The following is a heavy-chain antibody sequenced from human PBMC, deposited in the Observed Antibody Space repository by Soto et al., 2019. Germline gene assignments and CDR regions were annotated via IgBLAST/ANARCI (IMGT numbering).Heavy chain of an antibody. D-gene: IGHD3-10*01. CDR3: ARILWFGEPNHFDY. J-gene: IGHJ4*02. CDR1: GGSISSGDYY. Sequence: SETLSLTCTVSGGSISSGDYYWSWIRQPPGKGLEWIGYIYYSGSTYYNPSLKSRVTISVDTSKNQFSLKLSSVTAADTAVYYCARILWFGEPNHFDYWGQGTMVTVYS. CDR2: IYYSGST. V-gene: IGHV4-30-4*01.